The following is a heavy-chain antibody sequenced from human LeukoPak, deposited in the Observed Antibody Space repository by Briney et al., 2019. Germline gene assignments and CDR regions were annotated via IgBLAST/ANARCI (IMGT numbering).Heavy chain of an antibody. V-gene: IGHV5-51*01. CDR3: ARLPSTLTTFGYYFDY. J-gene: IGHJ4*02. Sequence: GESLKISCKTSGYTFTSHWIGWVRQMPGNGLEWMGIILPGDSDTRYSPSFQGQVTISADKSISTAYLQWSGLKASDTAMYYCARLPSTLTTFGYYFDYWGQGGLVTVSS. D-gene: IGHD4-11*01. CDR2: ILPGDSDT. CDR1: GYTFTSHW.